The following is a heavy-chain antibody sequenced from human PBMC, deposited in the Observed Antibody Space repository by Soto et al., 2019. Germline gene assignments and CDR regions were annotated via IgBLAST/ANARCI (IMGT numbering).Heavy chain of an antibody. CDR2: ISGGGGGK. D-gene: IGHD3-22*01. J-gene: IGHJ4*02. V-gene: IGHV3-23*01. CDR3: AKDVHYDSSGGLDY. CDR1: GFTFDNFA. Sequence: GGSLRLSCTTSGFTFDNFAMSWVRQAPGRGLEWVSAISGGGGGKYYADPVKGRFIIARDNSKNTVYLEVNGLRTEDTAVYYCAKDVHYDSSGGLDYWGQGTLVTVSS.